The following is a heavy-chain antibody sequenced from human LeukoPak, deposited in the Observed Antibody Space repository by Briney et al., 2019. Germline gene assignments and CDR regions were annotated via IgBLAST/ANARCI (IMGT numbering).Heavy chain of an antibody. Sequence: SETLSLTCTVSGGSISSYYWSWIRQPPGKGLEWIGSIYYSGSTYYNPSLKSRVTISVNTSKNQFSLKLSSVTAADTAVYYCARDLEVVRGVIIGFGDYWGQGTLVTVSS. D-gene: IGHD3-10*01. J-gene: IGHJ4*02. CDR1: GGSISSYY. CDR3: ARDLEVVRGVIIGFGDY. CDR2: IYYSGST. V-gene: IGHV4-39*07.